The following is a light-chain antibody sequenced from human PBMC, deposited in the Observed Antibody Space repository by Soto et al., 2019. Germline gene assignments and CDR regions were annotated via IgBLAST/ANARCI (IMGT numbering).Light chain of an antibody. CDR3: HQSSHCPYA. CDR2: DSS. J-gene: IGKJ2*01. CDR1: YDISSS. V-gene: IGKV1-9*01. Sequence: DVKLTQSPSFLSASVDDGVTNSCRASYDISSSLAWYQQEPGKPPQLLIYDSSTLQTGVPSRFTGSGAGRILTLILSGLPFGDFANEFYHQSSHCPYAVGQGIKLEI.